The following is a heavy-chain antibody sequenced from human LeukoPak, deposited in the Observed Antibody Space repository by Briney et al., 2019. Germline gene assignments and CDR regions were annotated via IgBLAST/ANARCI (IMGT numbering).Heavy chain of an antibody. CDR2: IYYSGST. CDR1: GGSISSSSYY. CDR3: ARQRLVVITTKTNAFDI. V-gene: IGHV4-39*01. Sequence: SETLSLTCTVSGGSISSSSYYWGWIRQPPGKGLEWIGSIYYSGSTYYNPSLKSRVTISVDTSKNQFSLKLSSVTAADTAVYYCARQRLVVITTKTNAFDIWGQGTMVTVSS. J-gene: IGHJ3*02. D-gene: IGHD3-22*01.